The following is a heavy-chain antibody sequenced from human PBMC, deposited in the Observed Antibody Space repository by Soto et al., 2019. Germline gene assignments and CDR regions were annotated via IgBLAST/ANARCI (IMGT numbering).Heavy chain of an antibody. CDR1: GGSTSSYY. V-gene: IGHV4-4*07. CDR2: IYTSGST. Sequence: PSETLSLTCTVSGGSTSSYYWSWIRQPAGKGLEWIGRIYTSGSTNYNPSLKSRVTMSVDTSKNQFSLKLSSVTAADTAVYYCASSGYYYGSGSYSPGYWGQGTLVTVSS. CDR3: ASSGYYYGSGSYSPGY. J-gene: IGHJ4*02. D-gene: IGHD3-10*01.